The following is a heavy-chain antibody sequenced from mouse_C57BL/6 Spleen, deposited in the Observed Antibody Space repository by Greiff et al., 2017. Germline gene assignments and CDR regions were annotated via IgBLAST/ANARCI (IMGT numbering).Heavy chain of an antibody. D-gene: IGHD3-2*02. Sequence: QVQLQQSGPELVKPGASVTISCKASGYAFSSSWMNWVKQRPGKGLEWIGRIYPGDGDTNYNGKFKGKATLTADKSSSTAYMQLSSLTSEDSAVYFCAREDSSGYGFAYWGQGTLVTVSA. J-gene: IGHJ3*01. V-gene: IGHV1-82*01. CDR1: GYAFSSSW. CDR3: AREDSSGYGFAY. CDR2: IYPGDGDT.